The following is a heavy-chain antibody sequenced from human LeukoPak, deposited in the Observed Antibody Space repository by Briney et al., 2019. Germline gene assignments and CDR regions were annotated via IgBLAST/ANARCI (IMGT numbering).Heavy chain of an antibody. CDR2: ISHSGST. J-gene: IGHJ4*02. CDR3: ARGLASAGMGL. D-gene: IGHD6-13*01. Sequence: SETLSLTCIVSGDPMRSYYWSWIRQAPGKGLEWIGFISHSGSTTYNPSLRSRVTISVDTSKNQFSLKLSSVTAADTAVYYCARGLASAGMGLWGQGTLVTVSS. V-gene: IGHV4-59*01. CDR1: GDPMRSYY.